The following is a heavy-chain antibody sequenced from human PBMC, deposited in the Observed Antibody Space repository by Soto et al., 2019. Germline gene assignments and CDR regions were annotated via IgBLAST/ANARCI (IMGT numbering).Heavy chain of an antibody. CDR1: GFTFSNYW. Sequence: GGSLRLSCAASGFTFSNYWMHWVRQAPGKGLVWVSRINSDGRNTNYADSVKGRFTLSRDNAKNTLYLQMNSLRAEDTAVYYCARDSSYSSSDSWGQGTLVTVS. CDR3: ARDSSYSSSDS. CDR2: INSDGRNT. J-gene: IGHJ4*02. D-gene: IGHD6-6*01. V-gene: IGHV3-74*01.